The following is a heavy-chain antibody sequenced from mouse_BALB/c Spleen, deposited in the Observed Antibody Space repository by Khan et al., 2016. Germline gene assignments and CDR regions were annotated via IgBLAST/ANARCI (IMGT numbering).Heavy chain of an antibody. V-gene: IGHV1-69*02. CDR2: IYPSDIYT. CDR3: TRGESTMMRGFAY. D-gene: IGHD2-4*01. CDR1: GYTFTSYW. Sequence: QVQLQQSGAELVRPGASVKLSCKASGYTFTSYWINWMKQRPGQGLEWIGNIYPSDIYTNYNQKFKDKATLTVDNSSSTAYMQLSSPTSEDSAIYYCTRGESTMMRGFAYWGQGTLVTVSA. J-gene: IGHJ3*01.